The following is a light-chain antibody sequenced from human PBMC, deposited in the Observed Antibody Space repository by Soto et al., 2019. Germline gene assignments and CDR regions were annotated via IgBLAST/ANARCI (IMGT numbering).Light chain of an antibody. Sequence: QSVLTQSPSASASLGAAVNLTCTLSSGHNNYAIAWHQQQPEKGPRYLMKVHSDGSHNKGDGIPDRFSGSSSGAERYLTISSLQSEDEADYYCQTWGTGVKVFGGGTKLTVL. CDR2: VHSDGSH. CDR3: QTWGTGVKV. V-gene: IGLV4-69*01. CDR1: SGHNNYA. J-gene: IGLJ3*02.